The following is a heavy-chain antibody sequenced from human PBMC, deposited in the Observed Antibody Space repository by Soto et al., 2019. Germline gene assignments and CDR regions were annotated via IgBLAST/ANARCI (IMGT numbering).Heavy chain of an antibody. V-gene: IGHV4-39*02. J-gene: IGHJ5*02. CDR1: GGSISSPTYY. D-gene: IGHD2-15*01. Sequence: QVPLQEPGPGLVKPSETLSLTCSVSGGSISSPTYYWSWVRRAPGGGPEWIGNIFYNGRTAYTPSLQSRVTISVDTSKSQFSLRLASVPAADTAVYYCARGGFGAADESDWFDPWGHGTLVTVS. CDR3: ARGGFGAADESDWFDP. CDR2: IFYNGRT.